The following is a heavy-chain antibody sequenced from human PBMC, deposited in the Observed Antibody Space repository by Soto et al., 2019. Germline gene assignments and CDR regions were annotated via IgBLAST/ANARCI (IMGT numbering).Heavy chain of an antibody. Sequence: ASVKVSCKASGYTFTSYGISWVRQAPGQGLEWMGWISAYNGNTNYAQKLQGRVTMTTDTSTSTAYMELRSLRSDDTAVYYCARGRQQEYYYYYYMDVWGKGITDTVSS. CDR1: GYTFTSYG. J-gene: IGHJ6*03. V-gene: IGHV1-18*01. CDR3: ARGRQQEYYYYYYMDV. D-gene: IGHD6-13*01. CDR2: ISAYNGNT.